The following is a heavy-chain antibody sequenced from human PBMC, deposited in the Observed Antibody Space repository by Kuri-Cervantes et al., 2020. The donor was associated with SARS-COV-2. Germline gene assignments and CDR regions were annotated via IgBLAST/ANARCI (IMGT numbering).Heavy chain of an antibody. J-gene: IGHJ6*03. V-gene: IGHV4-34*01. D-gene: IGHD2-2*01. CDR1: GGSFSGYY. Sequence: TLSLTCAVYGGSFSGYYWSWIRQPPGKGLEWIGEINHSGSTNYNPSLKSRVTISVDTSKNQFSLKLSSVTAADTAVYYCARDAGYCSSTSCYPYYYYYMDVWGKGTTVTVSS. CDR2: INHSGST. CDR3: ARDAGYCSSTSCYPYYYYYMDV.